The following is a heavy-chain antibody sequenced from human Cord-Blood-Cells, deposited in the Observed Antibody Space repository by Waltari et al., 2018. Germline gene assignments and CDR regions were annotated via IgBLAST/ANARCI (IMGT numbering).Heavy chain of an antibody. D-gene: IGHD2-15*01. Sequence: QLQLQESGPGLVKPSETLSLTCTVSGGSISSSSYYLGWIRQPPGKGLEWIGSIYYSGSTYYNPSLKSRVTISVDTSKNQFSLKLSSVTAADTAVYYCARQYCSGGSCYEYFQHWGQGTLVTVSS. J-gene: IGHJ1*01. CDR1: GGSISSSSYY. CDR3: ARQYCSGGSCYEYFQH. V-gene: IGHV4-39*01. CDR2: IYYSGST.